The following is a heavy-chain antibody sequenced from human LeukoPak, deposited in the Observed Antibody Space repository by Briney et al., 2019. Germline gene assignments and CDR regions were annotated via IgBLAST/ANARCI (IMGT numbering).Heavy chain of an antibody. CDR2: IKQDGSEK. V-gene: IGHV3-7*01. D-gene: IGHD3-22*01. CDR3: VRDGDISGYTN. Sequence: GGSLRLSCAASGFTFSSYWMHWVRQAPGKGLEWVANIKQDGSEKYYVDSVKGRFTISRDNAKNSLYLQMNSLRAEDTAVYSCVRDGDISGYTNWGQGTLVTVSS. J-gene: IGHJ4*02. CDR1: GFTFSSYW.